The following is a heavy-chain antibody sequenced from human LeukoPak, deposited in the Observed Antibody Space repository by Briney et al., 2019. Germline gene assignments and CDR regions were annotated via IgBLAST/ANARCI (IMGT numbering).Heavy chain of an antibody. Sequence: GGSLRLSCAASGFTFSSYGMHWVRQAPGKGLEWVAFIRYDGSNKYYADSVKGRFTISRDNAKNSLYLQMNSLRAEDTAVYYCARVTEGSLDYWGQGTLVTVSS. CDR2: IRYDGSNK. D-gene: IGHD3-10*01. CDR1: GFTFSSYG. CDR3: ARVTEGSLDY. V-gene: IGHV3-30*02. J-gene: IGHJ4*02.